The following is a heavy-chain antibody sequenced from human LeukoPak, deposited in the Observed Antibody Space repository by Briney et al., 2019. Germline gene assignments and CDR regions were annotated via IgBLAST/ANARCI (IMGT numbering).Heavy chain of an antibody. J-gene: IGHJ4*02. D-gene: IGHD6-13*01. CDR3: ARGFGSSWFDY. CDR1: GYTFTANY. CDR2: INPNGGGT. V-gene: IGHV1-2*04. Sequence: ASVKVSCKASGYTFTANYIHWVRQAPGQGLEWMGWINPNGGGTNHAQKFQGWVTMTRDTSISTLYMELSRLKSDDTAVYYCARGFGSSWFDYSGQRALVTVSS.